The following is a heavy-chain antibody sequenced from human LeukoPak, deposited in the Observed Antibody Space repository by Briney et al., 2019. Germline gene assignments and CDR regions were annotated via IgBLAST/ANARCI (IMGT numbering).Heavy chain of an antibody. Sequence: SETLSLTCAVYGGSFSGYYWSWIRQPPGKGLEWIGEINHSGSTNYNPSLKSRVTISVDTSKNQFSLKLSSVTAADTAVYYCARGGYCSGGSCYSTYGMDVWGQGTTVTVSS. J-gene: IGHJ6*02. D-gene: IGHD2-15*01. CDR1: GGSFSGYY. CDR2: INHSGST. V-gene: IGHV4-34*01. CDR3: ARGGYCSGGSCYSTYGMDV.